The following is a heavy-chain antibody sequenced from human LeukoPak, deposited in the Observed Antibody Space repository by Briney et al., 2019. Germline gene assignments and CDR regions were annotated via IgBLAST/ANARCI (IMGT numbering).Heavy chain of an antibody. CDR1: GFGFSAYA. D-gene: IGHD6-25*01. V-gene: IGHV3-23*01. CDR2: ISGGGETA. J-gene: IGHJ4*02. Sequence: GGSLRLPCVASGFGFSAYAMSWVRQAPGKGLEWVSAISGGGETAYYADSVKGRFTISRDNSKNTLYLQMNSLRAEDTAVYYCPRKYDSSGYFDYWGRGTLVTVSS. CDR3: PRKYDSSGYFDY.